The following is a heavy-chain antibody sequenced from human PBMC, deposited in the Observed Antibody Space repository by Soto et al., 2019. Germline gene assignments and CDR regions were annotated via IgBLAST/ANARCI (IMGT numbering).Heavy chain of an antibody. CDR1: GFIFSEST. V-gene: IGHV3-64D*06. CDR3: VKQAHGLDGVAFDY. CDR2: VSTSGRST. D-gene: IGHD2-15*01. J-gene: IGHJ4*02. Sequence: GGSLRLSCSASGFIFSESTIYWVRQVPGKGLEAISAVSTSGRSTYYADSVKDRFTISRDNSKNTLFLQMGSLRPEDTAIYYCVKQAHGLDGVAFDYWGQGTQVTAPQ.